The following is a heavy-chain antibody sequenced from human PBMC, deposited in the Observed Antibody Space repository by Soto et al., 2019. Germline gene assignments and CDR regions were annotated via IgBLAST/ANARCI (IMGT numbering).Heavy chain of an antibody. J-gene: IGHJ4*02. CDR2: IYYTGNT. CDR1: GGSISSGGTGSY. Sequence: QVQLQESGPGLVKPSQTLSLTCTVSGGSISSGGTGSYWTWIRQLPGKGLEWIGYIYYTGNTYYNQSLKSRPTISIDTYENQFSLKLTSVTAADTAVYFCASGHDAYKVRYWGQGTLVTVSS. V-gene: IGHV4-31*03. D-gene: IGHD1-1*01. CDR3: ASGHDAYKVRY.